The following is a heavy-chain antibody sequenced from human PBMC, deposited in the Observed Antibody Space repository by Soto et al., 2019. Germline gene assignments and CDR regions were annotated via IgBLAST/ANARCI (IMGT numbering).Heavy chain of an antibody. CDR3: AGGAGTGRGFYYYFGMDV. V-gene: IGHV4-34*01. CDR2: INHSGST. D-gene: IGHD1-1*01. CDR1: GGSCSGYY. Sequence: PSENLSITCAVYGGSCSGYYWSCVRQPPGKGLEWIGEINHSGSTNYNPSLKSRVTISVDTSKNQFSLKLSSVTAADTAVYYCAGGAGTGRGFYYYFGMDVWVQGTTVT. J-gene: IGHJ6*02.